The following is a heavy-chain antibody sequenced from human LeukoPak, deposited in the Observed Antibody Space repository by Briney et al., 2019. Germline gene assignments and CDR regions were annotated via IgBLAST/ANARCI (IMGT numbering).Heavy chain of an antibody. D-gene: IGHD1-26*01. CDR2: ISVSGGDT. J-gene: IGHJ3*02. V-gene: IGHV3-23*01. CDR1: GFTFSNYA. CDR3: AKALSGSYYSGVFDM. Sequence: PGGSLRLSCAASGFTFSNYAMSWIRQAPEKGLEWVSSISVSGGDTFYADSVKGRFTISRDNSKNTLYLQMNSLRAEDTALYYCAKALSGSYYSGVFDMWGQGTMVTVSS.